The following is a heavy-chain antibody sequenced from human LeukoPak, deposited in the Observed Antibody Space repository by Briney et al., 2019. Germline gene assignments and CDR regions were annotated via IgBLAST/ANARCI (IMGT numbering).Heavy chain of an antibody. V-gene: IGHV4-34*01. CDR1: GGSFSGYY. CDR3: AREDPRVRYFDL. CDR2: INHSGST. J-gene: IGHJ2*01. Sequence: SETLSLTCAVYGGSFSGYYWSWIRQPPGKGLEWIGEINHSGSTNYNPSLKSRVTISVDTSKNQFSLKLSSVTAADTAVYYCAREDPRVRYFDLWGRGTLVTVSS. D-gene: IGHD3-22*01.